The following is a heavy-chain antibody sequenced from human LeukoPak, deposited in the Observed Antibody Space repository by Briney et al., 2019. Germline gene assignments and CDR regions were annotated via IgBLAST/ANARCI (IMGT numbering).Heavy chain of an antibody. CDR2: ISSSSSYI. Sequence: PGGSLRLSCAASGFTFSSYSMNWVRQAPGKGLEWVSSISSSSSYIYYADSVKGRFTISRDNAKNSLYLQMNSLRAEDTAVYYCARDRFMVRGVNDAFDIGGQGTMVTVSS. J-gene: IGHJ3*02. V-gene: IGHV3-21*04. CDR1: GFTFSSYS. D-gene: IGHD3-10*01. CDR3: ARDRFMVRGVNDAFDI.